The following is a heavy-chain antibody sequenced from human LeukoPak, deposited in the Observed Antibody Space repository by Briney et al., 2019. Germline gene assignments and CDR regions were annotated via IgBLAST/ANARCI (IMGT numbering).Heavy chain of an antibody. CDR3: ARLRYYYDSSGYPAAFDI. D-gene: IGHD3-22*01. CDR2: IKQDGSEK. J-gene: IGHJ3*02. V-gene: IGHV3-7*01. Sequence: PGGSLRLSCAASGFTFSTYWMTWVRQAPGKGLEWVANIKQDGSEKYYVDSAKGRFTISRDNAKSSLYLQMNSLRAEDTAMYYCARLRYYYDSSGYPAAFDIWGQGTMATVSS. CDR1: GFTFSTYW.